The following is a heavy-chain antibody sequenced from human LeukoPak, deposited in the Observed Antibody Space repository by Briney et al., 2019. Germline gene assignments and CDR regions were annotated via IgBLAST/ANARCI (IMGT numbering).Heavy chain of an antibody. J-gene: IGHJ3*02. CDR2: MYHSGST. CDR1: GYSISSHYY. D-gene: IGHD3-10*01. CDR3: AKSNGYGLVDI. V-gene: IGHV4-38-2*02. Sequence: SETLSLTCTVSGYSISSHYYWGWIRQPPGKGLEWMGNMYHSGSTYYNPSLKGRVTISLDTSGNQFSLKLNSVTAADTAVYYCAKSNGYGLVDIWGQGTMVTVSS.